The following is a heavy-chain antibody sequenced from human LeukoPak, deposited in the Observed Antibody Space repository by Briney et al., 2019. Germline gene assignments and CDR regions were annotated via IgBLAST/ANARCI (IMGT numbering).Heavy chain of an antibody. D-gene: IGHD1-1*01. V-gene: IGHV1-46*01. CDR1: GYTFTSYY. Sequence: GASVKVSCKASGYTFTSYYMHWVRQAPGQGLEWMGIINPSGGSTSYAQKFQGRVTMTRDTSTSTVYMELSSLRSEDTAVYYCARDRATGPHYYYGMDVWGQGTTVTVSS. J-gene: IGHJ6*02. CDR2: INPSGGST. CDR3: ARDRATGPHYYYGMDV.